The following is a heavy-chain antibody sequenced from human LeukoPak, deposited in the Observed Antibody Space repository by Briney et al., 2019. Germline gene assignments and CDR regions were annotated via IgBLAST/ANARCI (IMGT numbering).Heavy chain of an antibody. CDR1: GFTFSGSA. V-gene: IGHV3-73*01. CDR3: TSRVAGTDY. D-gene: IGHD6-19*01. Sequence: GRSLRLSCAASGFTFSGSAMHWVRQASGKGLEWVGRIRSKANSYATAYAASVKGRFTISRDDSKNTAYLQMNSLKTEDTAVYYCTSRVAGTDYWGQGTLVTVSS. CDR2: IRSKANSYAT. J-gene: IGHJ4*02.